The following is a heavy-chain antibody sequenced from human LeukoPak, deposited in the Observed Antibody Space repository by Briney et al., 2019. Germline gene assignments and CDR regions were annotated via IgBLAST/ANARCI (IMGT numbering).Heavy chain of an antibody. D-gene: IGHD3-10*01. Sequence: GESLKISCKGSGYSFTNYWIGWVRQMPGKGLEWMGIIYPGDSDTRYSPSFQGQVTISADKSIGTAYLQWSSLKASDTAMYYCARPSTYYGSGSYPFDYWGQGTLVTVSS. CDR3: ARPSTYYGSGSYPFDY. CDR2: IYPGDSDT. V-gene: IGHV5-51*01. CDR1: GYSFTNYW. J-gene: IGHJ4*02.